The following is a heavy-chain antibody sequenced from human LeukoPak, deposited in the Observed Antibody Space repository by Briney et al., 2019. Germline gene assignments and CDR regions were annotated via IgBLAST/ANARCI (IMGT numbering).Heavy chain of an antibody. Sequence: PGGSLRLSCAASGFTFSSYSMNWVRQAPGNGLEWVSSISSSSSYIYYADSVKGRFTISRDNAKSSLYLQMNSLRAEDTAVYYCGGVGIHLLGAFDIWGQGTMVTVSS. CDR2: ISSSSSYI. D-gene: IGHD5-18*01. J-gene: IGHJ3*02. V-gene: IGHV3-21*01. CDR1: GFTFSSYS. CDR3: GGVGIHLLGAFDI.